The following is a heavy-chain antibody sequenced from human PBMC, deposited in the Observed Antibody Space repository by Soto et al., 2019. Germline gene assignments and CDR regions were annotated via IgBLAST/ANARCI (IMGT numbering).Heavy chain of an antibody. Sequence: QVQLVESGGGVVQPGRSLRLYCAASGFTFSSYGMHWVRQAPGKGLEWVAVIWYDGSNKYYADSVKGRFTISRDNSKNTLYLQMNSLRAEDTAVYYCAREWRIAARDYYYYYRMDVWGQGTTVTVSS. J-gene: IGHJ6*02. V-gene: IGHV3-33*01. D-gene: IGHD6-6*01. CDR2: IWYDGSNK. CDR1: GFTFSSYG. CDR3: AREWRIAARDYYYYYRMDV.